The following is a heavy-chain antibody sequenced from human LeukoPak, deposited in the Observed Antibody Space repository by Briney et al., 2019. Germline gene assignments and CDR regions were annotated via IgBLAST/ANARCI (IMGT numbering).Heavy chain of an antibody. CDR1: GFTFSSYA. CDR2: MSGSGGST. D-gene: IGHD2-15*01. J-gene: IGHJ5*02. CDR3: AKVAPDIVVVVAAIQGWFDP. Sequence: GGSLRLSCTASGFTFSSYAMSWVRQAPGKGLEWVSAMSGSGGSTYYADSVKGRFTISRDNSKNTLYLQMKSLRAEDTTVYYCAKVAPDIVVVVAAIQGWFDPWGQGTLVTVSS. V-gene: IGHV3-23*01.